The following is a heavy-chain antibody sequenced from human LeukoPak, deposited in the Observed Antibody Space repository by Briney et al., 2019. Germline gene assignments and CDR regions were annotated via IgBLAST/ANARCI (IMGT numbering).Heavy chain of an antibody. Sequence: TSETLSLTCAVYGGSFSGYYWSWIRQPPGKGLEWIGEINHSGSTNYNPSLKSRVTISVDTSKNQFSLKLSSVTAADTAVYYCSLKKSHPEYSSSNSVDYYYYMDVWGKGTTVTVSS. D-gene: IGHD6-6*01. V-gene: IGHV4-34*01. CDR2: INHSGST. CDR3: SLKKSHPEYSSSNSVDYYYYMDV. CDR1: GGSFSGYY. J-gene: IGHJ6*03.